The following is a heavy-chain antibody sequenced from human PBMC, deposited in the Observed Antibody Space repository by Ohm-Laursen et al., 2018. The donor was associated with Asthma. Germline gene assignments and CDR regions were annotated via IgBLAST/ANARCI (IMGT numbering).Heavy chain of an antibody. CDR1: GFTFSSYG. CDR2: ISYDGSNK. CDR3: ARDSGSYYFDY. J-gene: IGHJ4*02. V-gene: IGHV3-30*03. D-gene: IGHD1-26*01. Sequence: SLRLSCTASGFTFSSYGMHWVRQASGKGLEWVAVISYDGSNKYYADSVKGRFTISRDNSKNTLYLQMNSLRAEDTAVYYCARDSGSYYFDYWGQGTLVTVSS.